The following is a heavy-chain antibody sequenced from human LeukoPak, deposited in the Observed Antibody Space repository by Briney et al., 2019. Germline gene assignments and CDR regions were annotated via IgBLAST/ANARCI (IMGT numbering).Heavy chain of an antibody. CDR2: INQDGSEK. V-gene: IGHV3-7*01. D-gene: IGHD5-24*01. CDR1: GLTFRSFW. Sequence: QPGGSLRLSCAVSGLTFRSFWMSWVRQAPGKGLEWAANINQDGSEKYFVDSVKGRFTISRDNFKNSLHLQMNTLRAEDTALYYCARERDGRFFDYWGQGTLVTVSS. J-gene: IGHJ4*02. CDR3: ARERDGRFFDY.